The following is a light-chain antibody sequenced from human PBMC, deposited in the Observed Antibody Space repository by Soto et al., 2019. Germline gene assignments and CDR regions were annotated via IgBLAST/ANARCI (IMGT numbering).Light chain of an antibody. J-gene: IGKJ2*01. CDR2: AAS. CDR3: QQSYSTLYT. CDR1: QSIGVY. Sequence: DIQMTQSPSSLSASVGDRVTITCRASQSIGVYLNCYLHKPGTAPKLLIYAASTLQSGVPSRFSGSGSGTDFTLTISSLHPEDSATYYCQQSYSTLYTFGQGTKLQIK. V-gene: IGKV1-39*01.